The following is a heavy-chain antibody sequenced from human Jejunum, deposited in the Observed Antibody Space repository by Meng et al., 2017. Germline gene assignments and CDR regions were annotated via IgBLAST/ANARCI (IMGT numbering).Heavy chain of an antibody. J-gene: IGHJ4*02. Sequence: QVQLQESGPGLVKPSPTLSLTCTVSGDSISRGEYFWSWIRQPPGKGLEWIGYMDYRGSTFYNPSLKSRVTISVDTSKNQFSLKLSSVTAADTAVYFCARGELLWDYWGQGTLVTVSS. CDR3: ARGELLWDY. CDR2: MDYRGST. V-gene: IGHV4-30-4*01. CDR1: GDSISRGEYF. D-gene: IGHD2-2*01.